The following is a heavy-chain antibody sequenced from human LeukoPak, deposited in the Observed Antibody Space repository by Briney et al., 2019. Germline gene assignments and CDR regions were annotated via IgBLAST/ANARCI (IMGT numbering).Heavy chain of an antibody. D-gene: IGHD5-24*01. V-gene: IGHV4-61*02. CDR3: ARMVRWLQSDY. J-gene: IGHJ4*02. Sequence: SETLSLTCTVSGGSISSGSYYWSWIRQPAGKGLEWIGRIYTSGSTNYNPSLKSRVTISVDTSKNQFSLKLSSVTAADTAVYYCARMVRWLQSDYWGQGTLVTVSS. CDR2: IYTSGST. CDR1: GGSISSGSYY.